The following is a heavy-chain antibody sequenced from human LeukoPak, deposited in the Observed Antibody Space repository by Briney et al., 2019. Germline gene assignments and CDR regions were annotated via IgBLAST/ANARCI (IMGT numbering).Heavy chain of an antibody. CDR1: GFTFSSYA. CDR3: AKGRYDFWSGYYYFDY. V-gene: IGHV3-23*01. Sequence: PGGSLRLSCAASGFTFSSYAMSWVRQAPGKGLEWVSAISGSGGSTYYADSVKGRFTISRDNSKNTLYLQMNSLRAEDRAVYYCAKGRYDFWSGYYYFDYWGQGTLVTVSS. J-gene: IGHJ4*02. D-gene: IGHD3-3*01. CDR2: ISGSGGST.